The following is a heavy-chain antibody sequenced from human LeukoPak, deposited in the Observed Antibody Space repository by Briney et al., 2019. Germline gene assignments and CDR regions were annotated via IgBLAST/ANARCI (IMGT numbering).Heavy chain of an antibody. CDR1: GFTFSRHW. V-gene: IGHV3-74*01. Sequence: GGSLRLSCAASGFTFSRHWMHWVRQAPGKGLVWVSRINSDGSSTSYADSVKGRFTISTDNAKNMLYLQMNSLRAEDTAVYYYAREYGSGSYDYWGQGTLVTVSS. D-gene: IGHD3-10*01. CDR3: AREYGSGSYDY. CDR2: INSDGSST. J-gene: IGHJ4*02.